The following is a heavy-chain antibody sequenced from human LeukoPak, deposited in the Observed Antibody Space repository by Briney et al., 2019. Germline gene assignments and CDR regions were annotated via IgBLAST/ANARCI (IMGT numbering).Heavy chain of an antibody. CDR2: IYTSGST. Sequence: SETLSLTCTVSGGSISYSWSWIRQPAGRGLEWIGRIYTSGSTNYNPSLKSRVTMSVDTSKNQFSLKLSSVTAADTAVYYCAREADSGWSDPWGQGTLVTVSS. J-gene: IGHJ5*02. V-gene: IGHV4-4*07. D-gene: IGHD2-21*01. CDR3: AREADSGWSDP. CDR1: GGSISYS.